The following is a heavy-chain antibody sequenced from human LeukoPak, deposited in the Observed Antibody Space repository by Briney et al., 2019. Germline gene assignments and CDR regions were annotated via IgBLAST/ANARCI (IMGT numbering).Heavy chain of an antibody. CDR1: GGSISSGSYY. V-gene: IGHV4-39*07. CDR3: ARGSPMVRGASYYFDY. Sequence: PSQTLSLTCTVSGGSISSGSYYWGWVRQPPGKGLEWIGNIFYSGSTYYSPSLKSRVTISVDTSKNQFSLKLSSVTAADTAVYYCARGSPMVRGASYYFDYWGQGTLVTVSS. D-gene: IGHD3-10*01. J-gene: IGHJ4*02. CDR2: IFYSGST.